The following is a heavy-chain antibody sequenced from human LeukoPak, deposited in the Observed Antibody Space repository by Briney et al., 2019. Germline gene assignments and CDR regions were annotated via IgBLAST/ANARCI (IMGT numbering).Heavy chain of an antibody. V-gene: IGHV4-38-2*02. CDR1: GSSISSSYY. J-gene: IGHJ4*02. CDR2: ISHSGST. Sequence: SETLSLTCTVSGSSISSSYYGAWIRQPPGKGLEWIATISHSGSTYYNPSLKSRVTISAGTSQSQHSLRLNSVTVADTAVYYCARVNTVMATFDYWGQGTPVTVSS. D-gene: IGHD5-24*01. CDR3: ARVNTVMATFDY.